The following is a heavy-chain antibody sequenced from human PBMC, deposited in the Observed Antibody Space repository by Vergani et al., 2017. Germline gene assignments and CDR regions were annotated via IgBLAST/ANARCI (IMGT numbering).Heavy chain of an antibody. CDR1: DSSIMTNPY. CDR3: ARHRGSEGFFPSSYFYGVNV. V-gene: IGHV4-38-2*01. CDR2: IHHSGDT. Sequence: QVQLQESGPGLVKPSETLTLTCDVSDSSIMTNPYWGWFRQSPGKGLEWIGCIHHSGDTHYNSSLKSRVSISIVSSSKFSLSLTSVTAADTAIYYCARHRGSEGFFPSSYFYGVNVSGNGTTVTVAS. D-gene: IGHD3-9*01. J-gene: IGHJ6*01.